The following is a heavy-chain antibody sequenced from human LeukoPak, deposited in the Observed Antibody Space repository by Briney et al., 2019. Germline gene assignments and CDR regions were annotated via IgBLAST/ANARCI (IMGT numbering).Heavy chain of an antibody. CDR3: ARGEGPYYDH. CDR2: INHSGST. V-gene: IGHV4-34*01. CDR1: GGSFSGYY. Sequence: SETLSLTCAVYGGSFSGYYWSWIRQPPGKGLEWIGEINHSGSTNYNPSLKSRVTISVDTSKNQFSLKLSSVTAADTAVYYCARGEGPYYDHWGQGTLVTVSS. J-gene: IGHJ4*02.